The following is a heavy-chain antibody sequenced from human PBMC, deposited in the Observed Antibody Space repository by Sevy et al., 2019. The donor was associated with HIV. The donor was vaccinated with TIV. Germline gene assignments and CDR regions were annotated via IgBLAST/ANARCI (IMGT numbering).Heavy chain of an antibody. CDR1: GFTFSNFG. J-gene: IGHJ4*02. Sequence: GGSLRLSCTASGFTFSNFGMHWVRQVPGKGLEWVTFIRYDGRDKNYAASVKGRFTISRDDSKNTLYLQMDSLRAEDTAIYYCAKDVAGPGRRYFDYWGQGTLVTVSS. V-gene: IGHV3-30*02. D-gene: IGHD6-13*01. CDR3: AKDVAGPGRRYFDY. CDR2: IRYDGRDK.